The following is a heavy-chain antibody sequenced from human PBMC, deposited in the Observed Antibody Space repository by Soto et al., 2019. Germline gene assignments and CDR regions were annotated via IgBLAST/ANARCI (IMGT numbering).Heavy chain of an antibody. Sequence: KPGGSLRLSCAASGFTFSSYSMNGVRQAPGKGLEWVSSISSSSSYIYYADSVKGRFTISRDNAKNSLYLQMNSLRAEDTAVYYCARERYYDSSGPNWFDPWGQGTLVTVSS. D-gene: IGHD3-22*01. CDR2: ISSSSSYI. J-gene: IGHJ5*02. CDR1: GFTFSSYS. CDR3: ARERYYDSSGPNWFDP. V-gene: IGHV3-21*01.